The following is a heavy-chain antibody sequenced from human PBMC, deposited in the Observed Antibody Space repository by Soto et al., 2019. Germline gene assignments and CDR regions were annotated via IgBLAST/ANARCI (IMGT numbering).Heavy chain of an antibody. V-gene: IGHV3-15*01. CDR2: IKSKTHGGTT. CDR1: GFTFSNTW. J-gene: IGHJ4*02. D-gene: IGHD3-22*01. CDR3: TTTAGINMIVVEDTFDY. Sequence: EVQLVESGGGLVKPGGSLRLSCVASGFTFSNTWMTWVRQAPGKGLEWVGRIKSKTHGGTTDYAAPVKGRFTISRDDSKNTLYLQMNSLRTEDTAVYYCTTTAGINMIVVEDTFDYWGQGTLVTVSS.